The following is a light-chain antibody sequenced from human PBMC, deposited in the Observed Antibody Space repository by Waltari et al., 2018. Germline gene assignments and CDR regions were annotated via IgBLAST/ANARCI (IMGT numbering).Light chain of an antibody. Sequence: QAALTQPASVSGSPGQSITISCTGSNSDVGNYNIVSWYQKHPGKAPKLIIYELTKPSAGFSYRFSGFKTGKTASLTISGLQAEDEADYYCCSDAGSWIWVFGGGTELTVL. CDR3: CSDAGSWIWV. CDR1: NSDVGNYNI. CDR2: ELT. J-gene: IGLJ3*02. V-gene: IGLV2-23*02.